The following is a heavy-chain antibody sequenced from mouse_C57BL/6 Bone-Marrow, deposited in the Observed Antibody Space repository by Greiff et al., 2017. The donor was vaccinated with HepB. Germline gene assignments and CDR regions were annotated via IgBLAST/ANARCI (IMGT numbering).Heavy chain of an antibody. J-gene: IGHJ1*03. CDR2: ISNGGGST. Sequence: EVQLQESGGGLVQPGGSLKLSCAASGFTFSDYYMYWVRQTPEKRLEWVAYISNGGGSTYYPDTVKGRFTISRDNAKNTLYLQMSRLKSEDTAMYYCARWLLRGYFDVWGTGTTVTVSS. CDR1: GFTFSDYY. V-gene: IGHV5-12*01. CDR3: ARWLLRGYFDV. D-gene: IGHD2-3*01.